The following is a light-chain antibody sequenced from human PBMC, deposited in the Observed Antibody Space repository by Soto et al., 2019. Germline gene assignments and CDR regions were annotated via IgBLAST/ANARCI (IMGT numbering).Light chain of an antibody. Sequence: EIVLTQSPGTLSLSPGERATLSCRASQSVNSRYLAWYQQKPGQAPRLLIYGASSRATGIPDRFSATGSGTDFTLTISRLEPEDFAVYSCQQYGTSPYTFGLGTKVDIK. V-gene: IGKV3-20*01. J-gene: IGKJ2*01. CDR3: QQYGTSPYT. CDR2: GAS. CDR1: QSVNSRY.